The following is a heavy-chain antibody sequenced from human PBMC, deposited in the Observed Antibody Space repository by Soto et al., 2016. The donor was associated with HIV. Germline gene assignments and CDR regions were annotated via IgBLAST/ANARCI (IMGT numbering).Heavy chain of an antibody. V-gene: IGHV4-4*02. Sequence: QVQLQESGPGLVKPSGTLFLTCDVFGDSVSSSNWWSWVRQSPGKGLEWIGELSHGGSVNYNPSLKSRVTISVENSKNQFYLRLHSVTAADTAVYYCARAPVTSRYWFDPWGQGTLVHRLV. CDR3: ARAPVTSRYWFDP. CDR2: LSHGGSV. CDR1: GDSVSSSNW. D-gene: IGHD4-17*01. J-gene: IGHJ5*02.